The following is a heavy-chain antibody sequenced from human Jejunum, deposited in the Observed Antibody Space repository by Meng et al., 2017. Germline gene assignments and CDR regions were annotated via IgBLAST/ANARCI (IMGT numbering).Heavy chain of an antibody. Sequence: VGSWGGLLNTWGFLGISCAASGFSSSNVWMDWVRQAPGKGLEWVGRIKTKREGGTKNDAALAKGRFTISRDDSKTTLYLQMNSLKTEDTAVYYCTTRVVTTNDYWGQGTLVTVSS. CDR2: IKTKREGGTK. CDR1: GFSSSNVW. J-gene: IGHJ4*02. V-gene: IGHV3-15*01. CDR3: TTRVVTTNDY. D-gene: IGHD2-21*02.